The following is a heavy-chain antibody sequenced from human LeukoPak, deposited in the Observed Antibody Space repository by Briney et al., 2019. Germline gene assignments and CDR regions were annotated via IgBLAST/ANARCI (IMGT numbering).Heavy chain of an antibody. V-gene: IGHV4-59*12. D-gene: IGHD3-9*01. CDR3: ARLTILTGYNGGGNFDY. CDR2: IYHSGST. CDR1: GGSISSYY. J-gene: IGHJ4*02. Sequence: PSETLSLTCTVSGGSISSYYWSWIRQPPGKGLEWIGYIYHSGSTYYNPSLKSRVTISVDRSKNQFSLKLSSVTAADTAMYYCARLTILTGYNGGGNFDYWGQGTLVTVSS.